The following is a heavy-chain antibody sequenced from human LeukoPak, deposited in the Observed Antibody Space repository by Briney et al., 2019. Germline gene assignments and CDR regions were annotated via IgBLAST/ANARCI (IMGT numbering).Heavy chain of an antibody. CDR2: IHPSGST. V-gene: IGHV4-31*03. D-gene: IGHD5-24*01. Sequence: SETLSLTCTVSGGSLSIGYYYWTWIRQHPGEGLEWIGYIHPSGSTDYNPSLMSRVTMSLDTSQNQFSLKLTSVTAADTAIYYCARGQDAFKTGYWGQGTLVTVSS. J-gene: IGHJ4*02. CDR1: GGSLSIGYYY. CDR3: ARGQDAFKTGY.